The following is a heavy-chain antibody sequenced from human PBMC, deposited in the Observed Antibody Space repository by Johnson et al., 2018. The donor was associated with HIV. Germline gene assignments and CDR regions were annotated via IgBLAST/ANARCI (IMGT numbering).Heavy chain of an antibody. J-gene: IGHJ3*02. D-gene: IGHD3-3*01. V-gene: IGHV3-7*01. CDR2: IKQDGSEK. CDR1: RFTFSSYA. CDR3: GRGGRVVMEDVFGI. Sequence: VQLVESGGGVVQPGRSLRLSCAASRFTFSSYAMHWVRQAPGKGLEWVANIKQDGSEKYYVDSVKGRFTISRDDAKNLLFLQMNSLTADDTAVYYCGRGGRVVMEDVFGIWGQGTMVTVSS.